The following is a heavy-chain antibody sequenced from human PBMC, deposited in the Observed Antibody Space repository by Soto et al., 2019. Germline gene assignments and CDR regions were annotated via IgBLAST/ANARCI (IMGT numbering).Heavy chain of an antibody. Sequence: GASVKVSCKASGYAFTSYYMHWVRQAPGQGLEWMGWMNPNSGNTGYAQKFQGRVTMTRNTSISTAYMELSSLRSEDTAVYYCARTLYGDNVGYWGQGTLVAVSS. CDR3: ARTLYGDNVGY. D-gene: IGHD4-17*01. CDR2: MNPNSGNT. CDR1: GYAFTSYY. J-gene: IGHJ4*02. V-gene: IGHV1-8*02.